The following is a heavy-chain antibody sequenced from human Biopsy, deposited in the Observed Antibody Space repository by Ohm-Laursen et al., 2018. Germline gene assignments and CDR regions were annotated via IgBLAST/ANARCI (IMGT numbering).Heavy chain of an antibody. V-gene: IGHV3-33*01. CDR2: IWYDGTNE. CDR3: ARGLSSGWYGYFDV. CDR1: GFTFGHYA. Sequence: SLRLSCTASGFTFGHYAMHWVRQAPGKGLEWISLIWYDGTNEDYADSVKGRFTISRDNSKNTLYLQINTLTLEDTAFYYCARGLSSGWYGYFDVWGRGTLVIVSS. J-gene: IGHJ2*01. D-gene: IGHD6-19*01.